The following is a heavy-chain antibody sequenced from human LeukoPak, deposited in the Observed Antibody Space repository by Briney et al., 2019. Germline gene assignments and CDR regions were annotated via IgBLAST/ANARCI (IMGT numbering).Heavy chain of an antibody. D-gene: IGHD3-10*01. Sequence: SETLSLTCAVHGGSFSGYYWSWIRQPPGKGVEWIGEINHSGSTNYNPSLKSRVTISVDTSKNQFSLKLSSVTAADTAVYYCARGPRVFSPYTSMVRGQIDYWGQGTLVTVSS. J-gene: IGHJ4*02. CDR2: INHSGST. CDR3: ARGPRVFSPYTSMVRGQIDY. V-gene: IGHV4-34*01. CDR1: GGSFSGYY.